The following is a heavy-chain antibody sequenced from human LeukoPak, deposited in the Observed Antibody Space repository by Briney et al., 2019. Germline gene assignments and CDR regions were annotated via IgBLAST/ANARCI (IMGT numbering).Heavy chain of an antibody. Sequence: GGSLRLSCAASGFTFSSYGMHWVRQAPGKGLEWVAVIWYDGSNKYYADSVKGRFTISRDNSKNTLYLQMNSLRAEDTAVYYCARDRNGADYFDYWGQGTLVTVFS. CDR1: GFTFSSYG. CDR2: IWYDGSNK. V-gene: IGHV3-33*01. D-gene: IGHD2-8*01. J-gene: IGHJ4*02. CDR3: ARDRNGADYFDY.